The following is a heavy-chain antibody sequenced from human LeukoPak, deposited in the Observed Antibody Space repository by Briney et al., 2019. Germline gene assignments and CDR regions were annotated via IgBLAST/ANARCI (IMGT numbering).Heavy chain of an antibody. J-gene: IGHJ6*03. CDR3: ARDATTEPGTVYMDV. CDR1: GFTFSNYC. Sequence: PGGSLRLACAASGFTFSNYCMSWVRQAPGKGLEWVVNIKQDGSEKYYVDSVKGRFTIYRDNAKNSLYLQMNSLRAEDTALYFCARDATTEPGTVYMDVWGKGTTVTISS. V-gene: IGHV3-7*01. CDR2: IKQDGSEK. D-gene: IGHD6-13*01.